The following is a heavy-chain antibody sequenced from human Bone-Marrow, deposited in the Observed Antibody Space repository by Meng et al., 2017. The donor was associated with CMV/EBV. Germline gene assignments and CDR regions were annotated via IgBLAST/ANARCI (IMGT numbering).Heavy chain of an antibody. D-gene: IGHD2-2*01. J-gene: IGHJ6*02. Sequence: ASVKVSCKASGYTFTGYYMHWVRQAPGQGLEWMGWINPNSGGTNYAQKFQGRVTMTRDTSISTAYMELSRLRSDDTAVYYCARDGSRYCSSTSCAGGHYYYYGMDVWGPGNTVNVSS. V-gene: IGHV1-2*02. CDR1: GYTFTGYY. CDR2: INPNSGGT. CDR3: ARDGSRYCSSTSCAGGHYYYYGMDV.